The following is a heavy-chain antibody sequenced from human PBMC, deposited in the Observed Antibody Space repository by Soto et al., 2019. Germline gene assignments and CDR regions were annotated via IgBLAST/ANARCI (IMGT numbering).Heavy chain of an antibody. J-gene: IGHJ5*02. V-gene: IGHV4-59*01. D-gene: IGHD3-3*01. CDR2: IYYSGST. CDR1: GGSISSYY. Sequence: SETLSLTCTVSGGSISSYYWSWIRQPPGKGLEWIGYIYYSGSTNYNPSLKSRVTISVDTSKNQFSLKLSSVTAADTAVYYCARATPLFGVVIMEDNGFDPWGQGTLVTVSS. CDR3: ARATPLFGVVIMEDNGFDP.